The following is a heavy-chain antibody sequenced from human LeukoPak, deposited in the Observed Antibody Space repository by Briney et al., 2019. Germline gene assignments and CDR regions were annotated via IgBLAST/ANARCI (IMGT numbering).Heavy chain of an antibody. D-gene: IGHD6-19*01. CDR3: ARSSSGWYVDY. CDR1: GFTFRSYL. J-gene: IGHJ4*02. V-gene: IGHV3-7*03. CDR2: IYQDGGEK. Sequence: GGSLRLSCAASGFTFRSYLMNWVRQVPGKGLEWVAYIYQDGGEKYYVDSVKGRFTISRDNAKNSLYLQMNSLRAEDTAVYYCARSSSGWYVDYWGQGTLVIVSS.